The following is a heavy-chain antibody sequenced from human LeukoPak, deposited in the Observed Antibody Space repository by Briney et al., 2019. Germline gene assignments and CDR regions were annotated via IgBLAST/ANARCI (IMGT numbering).Heavy chain of an antibody. Sequence: SETLSLTCTVSGGSISSSSYYWGWIRQPPGKGLEWIGSIYYSGSTYYNPSLKSRVTISVDTSKNQFSLKLSSVTAADTAVYYCARGTVSVAAAPKFDYWGQGTLVTVSS. J-gene: IGHJ4*02. CDR3: ARGTVSVAAAPKFDY. D-gene: IGHD6-13*01. V-gene: IGHV4-39*07. CDR1: GGSISSSSYY. CDR2: IYYSGST.